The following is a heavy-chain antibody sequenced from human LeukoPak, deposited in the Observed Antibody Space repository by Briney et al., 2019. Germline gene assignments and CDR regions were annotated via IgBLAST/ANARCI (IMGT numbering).Heavy chain of an antibody. CDR2: ISISSNYI. D-gene: IGHD3-10*01. V-gene: IGHV3-21*04. J-gene: IGHJ4*02. Sequence: GGSLRLSCAASGFTFSRYSMNWVRQAPGKGLEWVSSISISSNYIYYPDSLKGRFTISRDNAKNSLYLQMNSLKTEDTAVYYCTRRGGSDYDDYWGQGTLVTVSS. CDR3: TRRGGSDYDDY. CDR1: GFTFSRYS.